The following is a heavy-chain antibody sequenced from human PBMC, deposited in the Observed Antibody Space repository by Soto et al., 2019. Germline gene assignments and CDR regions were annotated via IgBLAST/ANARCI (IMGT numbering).Heavy chain of an antibody. V-gene: IGHV1-2*02. D-gene: IGHD6-13*01. Sequence: QVQLVQSGAEVKKPGASVRVSCETYEYAVTYYMHWVRQSPGQGLEWMGWINPYNGDINYAPKFQGRITMTYDRSIRTVSLELSDLKSDDTAVYYCTRGGSWYEYWGQGTLVSVSS. CDR1: EYAVTYY. CDR2: INPYNGDI. J-gene: IGHJ4*02. CDR3: TRGGSWYEY.